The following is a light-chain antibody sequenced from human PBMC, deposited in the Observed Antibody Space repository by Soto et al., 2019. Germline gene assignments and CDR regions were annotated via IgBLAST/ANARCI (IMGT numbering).Light chain of an antibody. CDR1: QSFRLW. J-gene: IGKJ1*01. V-gene: IGKV1-5*03. Sequence: DIKITQSPSALSRSVEDRVTITYRDRQSFRLWLAWYQQKPGKAPNLLIYKASSLESGVPSRFSGSGSGTELTLTICSLQPDDFATYYRPQYNSYSRTFGQGAKV. CDR3: PQYNSYSRT. CDR2: KAS.